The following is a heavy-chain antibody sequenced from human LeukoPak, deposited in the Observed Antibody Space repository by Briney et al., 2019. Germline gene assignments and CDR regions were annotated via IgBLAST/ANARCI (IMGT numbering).Heavy chain of an antibody. Sequence: GGSLRLSCAASGFTLSNYAMSWVRQAPGKGLEWVSVIGINGRSIYYADFVKGRFTISRDNSKNTLYLQMNSLRAEDTAVYYCAKAHSGSYYSGINWGQGTLVTVSS. CDR1: GFTLSNYA. J-gene: IGHJ4*02. CDR2: IGINGRSI. D-gene: IGHD1-26*01. CDR3: AKAHSGSYYSGIN. V-gene: IGHV3-23*01.